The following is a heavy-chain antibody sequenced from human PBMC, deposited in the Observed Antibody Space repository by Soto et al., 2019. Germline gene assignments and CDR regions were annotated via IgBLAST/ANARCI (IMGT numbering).Heavy chain of an antibody. V-gene: IGHV3-9*01. CDR1: GFTFDDYA. CDR2: ISWNSGSI. CDR3: VKGGYNWNSYLDY. D-gene: IGHD1-7*01. J-gene: IGHJ4*02. Sequence: EVQLVESGGGLVQPGRSLRLSCAASGFTFDDYAMHWVRQDPGKGLEWVSGISWNSGSIGYVDSVKGRFTISRDNAKNSLYLQMNSLRAEDTALYYCVKGGYNWNSYLDYWGQGTLVTVSS.